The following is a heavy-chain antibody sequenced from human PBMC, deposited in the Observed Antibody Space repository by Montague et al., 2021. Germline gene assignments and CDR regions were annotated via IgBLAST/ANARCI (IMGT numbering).Heavy chain of an antibody. CDR2: TYVSGST. CDR1: GGSISSGGFY. D-gene: IGHD2-15*01. CDR3: ARSGGYCGGGGCDTFDY. Sequence: SETLSLTCTVSGGSISSGGFYWSWIRQPPGKGPEWIGSTYVSGSTNYNPSLKSRLTLSRDTSKNQFSLRLTSVTAADTAVYYCARSGGYCGGGGCDTFDYWGQGTLVTVSS. J-gene: IGHJ4*02. V-gene: IGHV4-61*08.